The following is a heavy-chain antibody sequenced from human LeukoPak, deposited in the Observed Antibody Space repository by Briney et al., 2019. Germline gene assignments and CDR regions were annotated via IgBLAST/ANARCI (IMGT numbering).Heavy chain of an antibody. CDR1: GFTFSSYG. Sequence: GGSLRLSCAASGFTFSSYGMSWVRQAPGKGLEWVAVISYDGSNKYYADSVKGRFTISRDNSKNTLYLQMNSLRAEDTAVYYCAREFRWELPIFDYWGQGTLVTVSS. D-gene: IGHD1-26*01. CDR3: AREFRWELPIFDY. J-gene: IGHJ4*02. CDR2: ISYDGSNK. V-gene: IGHV3-30*03.